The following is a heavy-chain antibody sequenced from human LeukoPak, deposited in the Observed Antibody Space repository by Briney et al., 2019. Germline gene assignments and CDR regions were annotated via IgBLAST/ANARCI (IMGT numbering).Heavy chain of an antibody. CDR2: ISSSSYI. V-gene: IGHV3-21*01. D-gene: IGHD2-2*01. J-gene: IGHJ3*02. Sequence: GGSLRLSCAASGFTFSSYSMNWVRKAPGKGLEWVSSISSSSYIYYADSVKGRFTISRDNAKNSLYLQMNSLRAEDTAVYYCARDSSYCSSTSCPDAFDIWGQGTMVTVSS. CDR3: ARDSSYCSSTSCPDAFDI. CDR1: GFTFSSYS.